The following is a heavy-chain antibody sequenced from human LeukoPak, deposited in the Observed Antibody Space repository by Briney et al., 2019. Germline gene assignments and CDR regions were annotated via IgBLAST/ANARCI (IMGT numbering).Heavy chain of an antibody. V-gene: IGHV3-9*01. Sequence: GGSLRLSCAASGFTLDDYAMHWVRQAPGKGLEWVSGISWNSGGIGYADSVKGRFTISRDNSKNTVYLQMNNLRPEDTAVYHCAKDGGYCSRTSCYKDNYMDVWGKGTTVTVSS. J-gene: IGHJ6*03. D-gene: IGHD2-2*02. CDR1: GFTLDDYA. CDR3: AKDGGYCSRTSCYKDNYMDV. CDR2: ISWNSGGI.